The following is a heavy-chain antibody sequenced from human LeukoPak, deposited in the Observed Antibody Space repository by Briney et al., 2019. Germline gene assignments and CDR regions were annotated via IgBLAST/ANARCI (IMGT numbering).Heavy chain of an antibody. Sequence: PGGSLRLSCAASGFTFSSYGMHWVRQAPGKGLEWVAVIWYDGSNKYYADSVKGRFTISRDNSKNTLYLQMNSLRAEDTAVYYCARNPDTIFGVVSENYFDYWGQGTLVTVSS. CDR1: GFTFSSYG. V-gene: IGHV3-33*01. CDR2: IWYDGSNK. CDR3: ARNPDTIFGVVSENYFDY. J-gene: IGHJ4*02. D-gene: IGHD3-3*01.